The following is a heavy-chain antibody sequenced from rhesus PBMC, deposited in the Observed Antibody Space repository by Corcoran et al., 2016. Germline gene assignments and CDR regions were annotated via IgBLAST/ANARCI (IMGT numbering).Heavy chain of an antibody. D-gene: IGHD4-23*01. CDR3: ARLEYSFDY. J-gene: IGHJ4*01. Sequence: QVQLQESGPGLVKPSETLSLTCAVSGGSFSSYWWSWIRQPPGKGLEWIGEINGNSGSTNYNPSLKSRVTISKDASKNQFSLKLSSVTAADTAVYYCARLEYSFDYWGQGVLVTVSS. V-gene: IGHV4-80*01. CDR1: GGSFSSYW. CDR2: INGNSGST.